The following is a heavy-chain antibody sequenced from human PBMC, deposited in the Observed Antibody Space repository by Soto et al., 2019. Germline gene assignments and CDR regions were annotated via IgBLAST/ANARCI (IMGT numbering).Heavy chain of an antibody. CDR2: FDPEDGET. D-gene: IGHD1-26*01. CDR1: GYTLTELS. V-gene: IGHV1-24*01. Sequence: ASVKVSCKVSGYTLTELSVHWVRQAPGKGLEWMGGFDPEDGETIYAQKFQGRVTMTEDTSTDTAYMELSSLRSEDTAVYYCATASRELSYGFPGSYFDYWGQGTLVTVSS. J-gene: IGHJ4*02. CDR3: ATASRELSYGFPGSYFDY.